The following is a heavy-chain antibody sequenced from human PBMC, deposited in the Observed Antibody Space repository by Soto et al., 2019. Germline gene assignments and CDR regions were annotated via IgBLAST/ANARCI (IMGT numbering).Heavy chain of an antibody. V-gene: IGHV4-34*01. CDR3: ARREYSGYDYRFDY. CDR2: VNHGGTS. Sequence: SETLSLTCAVHGGSFSGYYWDWIRQPPGKGLEWIGEVNHGGTSNYNPSLKSRAIISVDTSKNQFSLKLSSVTAADTAVYYCARREYSGYDYRFDYWGQGTLVTVSS. CDR1: GGSFSGYY. J-gene: IGHJ4*02. D-gene: IGHD5-12*01.